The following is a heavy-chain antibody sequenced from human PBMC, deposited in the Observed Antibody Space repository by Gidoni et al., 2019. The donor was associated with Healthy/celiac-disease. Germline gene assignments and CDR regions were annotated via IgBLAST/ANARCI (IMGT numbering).Heavy chain of an antibody. D-gene: IGHD3-10*01. CDR1: GGSISSGSYY. CDR2: IYTSGST. V-gene: IGHV4-61*02. J-gene: IGHJ6*02. CDR3: ARAGEYGSGSYRKPSLEYYYYGMDV. Sequence: QVQLQESGPGLVKPSQTLSLTCTVSGGSISSGSYYWSWIRQPAGKGLEWIGRIYTSGSTNYNPSLKSRVTISVDTSKNQFSLKLSSVTAADTAVYYCARAGEYGSGSYRKPSLEYYYYGMDVWGQGTTVTVSS.